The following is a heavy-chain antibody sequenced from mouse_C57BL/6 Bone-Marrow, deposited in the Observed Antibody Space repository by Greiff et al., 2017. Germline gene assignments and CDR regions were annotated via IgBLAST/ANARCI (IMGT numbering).Heavy chain of an antibody. Sequence: EVQLVESGGGLVKPGGSLKLSCAASGFTFSSYAMSWVRQTPEKRLEWVATISDGGSYTYYPDNVKGRFTISRDNAKNNLYLQMSHLKSEDTAMYYCARGFFFAYWGQGTLVTVSA. V-gene: IGHV5-4*01. CDR1: GFTFSSYA. CDR3: ARGFFFAY. CDR2: ISDGGSYT. J-gene: IGHJ3*01.